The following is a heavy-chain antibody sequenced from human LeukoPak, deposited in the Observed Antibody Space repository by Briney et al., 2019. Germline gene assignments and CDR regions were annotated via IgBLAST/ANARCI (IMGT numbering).Heavy chain of an antibody. D-gene: IGHD4-17*01. Sequence: SETLSLTCTVSGGSINIYYWSWLRQPAGKGLEWIGRIYTSGSTNYNPSLKTRVTMSVDTSKNQFSLKLSSVTAADTAVYYCARGPLTMTRGFDPWGQGTRVTVSS. CDR2: IYTSGST. CDR1: GGSINIYY. V-gene: IGHV4-4*07. J-gene: IGHJ5*02. CDR3: ARGPLTMTRGFDP.